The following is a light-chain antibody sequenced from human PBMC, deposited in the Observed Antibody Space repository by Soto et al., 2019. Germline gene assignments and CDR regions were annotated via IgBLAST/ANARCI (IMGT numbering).Light chain of an antibody. Sequence: DIQMTQSPSSLSASVGDRVTITCGARQSINSYLHWYQQKPGKAPKLLIYAGASLDSEVPSRFSGSGSATDFALPISIRQPQDFASSYCPESDRTPCPFGALTKV. J-gene: IGKJ4*01. CDR3: PESDRTPCP. CDR1: QSINSY. CDR2: AGA. V-gene: IGKV1-39*01.